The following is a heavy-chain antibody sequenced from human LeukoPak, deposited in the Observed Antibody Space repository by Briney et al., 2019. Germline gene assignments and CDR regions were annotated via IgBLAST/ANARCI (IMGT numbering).Heavy chain of an antibody. CDR1: GFTFSSFA. V-gene: IGHV3-23*01. CDR2: ISGSGGST. Sequence: GGSLRLSCAASGFTFSSFAMSWVRQAPGKGLEWVSAISGSGGSTYYADSVKGRFTISRDNSKNTLYLQMNSLRAEDTAVYYCAKDRGSSWYWRSPTPDWFDPWGQGTLVTVSS. CDR3: AKDRGSSWYWRSPTPDWFDP. J-gene: IGHJ5*02. D-gene: IGHD6-13*01.